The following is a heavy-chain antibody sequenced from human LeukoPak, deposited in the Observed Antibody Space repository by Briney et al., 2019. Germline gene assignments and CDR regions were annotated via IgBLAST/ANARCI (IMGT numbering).Heavy chain of an antibody. D-gene: IGHD3-22*01. CDR1: GGSISSSSYY. J-gene: IGHJ3*02. V-gene: IGHV4-39*01. Sequence: SETLSRTCTVAGGSISSSSYYWDWIRQPPGKGLEWIGTIYYSGTTYYNPSLKSRVTISVDTSRNQFSLKLSSVTATDTAVYYCARMIGDDAFDIWGQGTMVTVSS. CDR2: IYYSGTT. CDR3: ARMIGDDAFDI.